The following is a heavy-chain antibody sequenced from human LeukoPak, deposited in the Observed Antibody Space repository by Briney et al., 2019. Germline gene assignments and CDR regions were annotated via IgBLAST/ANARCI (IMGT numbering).Heavy chain of an antibody. CDR2: ISYDGSNK. CDR1: GFTFSSYA. J-gene: IGHJ6*02. D-gene: IGHD6-19*01. CDR3: ARDVESSGWTYYYYYYYGMDV. V-gene: IGHV3-30-3*01. Sequence: GGSLRLSCAASGFTFSSYAMHWVRQAPGKGLEWVAVISYDGSNKYHADSVKGRFTISRDNSKNTLYLQMNSLRAEDTAVYYCARDVESSGWTYYYYYYYGMDVWGQGTTVTVSS.